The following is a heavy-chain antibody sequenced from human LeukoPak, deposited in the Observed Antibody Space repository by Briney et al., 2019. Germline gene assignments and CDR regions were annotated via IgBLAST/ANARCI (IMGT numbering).Heavy chain of an antibody. Sequence: GSLRLSCAASGFTFSNAWMSWVRQAPGKGLEWVGRIKSKTDGGTPDYAAPVKGRFTISRDDSKNTLYLQMNSLKTEDTAVYYCTGVSRSSWYDYWGQGTLVTVSS. CDR3: TGVSRSSWYDY. V-gene: IGHV3-15*01. J-gene: IGHJ4*02. D-gene: IGHD6-13*01. CDR1: GFTFSNAW. CDR2: IKSKTDGGTP.